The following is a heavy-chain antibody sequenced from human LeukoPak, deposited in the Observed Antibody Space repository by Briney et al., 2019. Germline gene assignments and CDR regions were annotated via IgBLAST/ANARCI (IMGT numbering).Heavy chain of an antibody. CDR2: INAGNGNA. J-gene: IGHJ5*02. V-gene: IGHV1-3*01. CDR1: GYTFTNFA. CDR3: ARSIAEVIDP. D-gene: IGHD6-6*01. Sequence: ASVKVSCKASGYTFTNFAMHWVRQAPGQRLEWMGWINAGNGNAKYSQKFQGRVTITRDTSASTVYMELSSLRSEDTAVYYCARSIAEVIDPWGQGTLVTVSS.